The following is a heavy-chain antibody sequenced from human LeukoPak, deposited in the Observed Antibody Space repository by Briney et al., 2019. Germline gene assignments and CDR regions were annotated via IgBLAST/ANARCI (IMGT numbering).Heavy chain of an antibody. CDR1: GFTFSSYW. J-gene: IGHJ4*02. Sequence: GGSLRLSCAASGFTFSSYWMSWVRQAPGKGLEWVANIKQDGSEKYYVDSVKGRFTISRDNAKNSLYLQMNSLRAEDTAVYYGARETAPWGSGSYRYYFDYWGQGTLVTVSS. CDR3: ARETAPWGSGSYRYYFDY. D-gene: IGHD3-10*01. CDR2: IKQDGSEK. V-gene: IGHV3-7*01.